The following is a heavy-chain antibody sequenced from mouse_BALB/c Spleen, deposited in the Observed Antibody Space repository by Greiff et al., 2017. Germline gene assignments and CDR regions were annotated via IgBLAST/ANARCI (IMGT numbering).Heavy chain of an antibody. CDR3: ARGIDHGSWLAY. J-gene: IGHJ3*01. V-gene: IGHV3-8*02. CDR2: ISYSGST. Sequence: VQLVESGPSLVKPSQTLSLTCSVTGDSITSGYWNWIRKFPGNKLEYMGYISYSGSTYYNPSLKSRISITRDTSKNQYYLQLNSVTTEDTATYYCARGIDHGSWLAYWGQGTLVTVSA. CDR1: GDSITSGY. D-gene: IGHD2-2*01.